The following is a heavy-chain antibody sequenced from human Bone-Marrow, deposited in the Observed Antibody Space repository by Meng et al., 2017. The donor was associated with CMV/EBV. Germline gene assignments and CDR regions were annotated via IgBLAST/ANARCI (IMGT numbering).Heavy chain of an antibody. J-gene: IGHJ4*02. V-gene: IGHV3-11*06. Sequence: GPLVALGGGLFKPGGSLRPSCAASGFTFSDYYMSWIRQAPGKGLEWVSYISSSSSYTNYADSVKGRFTISRDNAKNSLYLQMNSLRAEDTAVYYCARSRYSGSYLDYWGQGTLVTVSS. CDR2: ISSSSSYT. CDR3: ARSRYSGSYLDY. CDR1: GFTFSDYY. D-gene: IGHD1-26*01.